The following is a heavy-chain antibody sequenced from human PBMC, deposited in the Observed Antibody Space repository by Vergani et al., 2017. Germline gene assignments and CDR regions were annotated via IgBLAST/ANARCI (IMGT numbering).Heavy chain of an antibody. CDR3: ARDRVDIVATTTYYYYYYGMDV. CDR2: IYYSGST. Sequence: QVQLQESGPGLVKPSETLSLTCTVSNDSVSNTFYYWGWIRQTPGKGLEWIGSIYYSGSTYYNPSLESRVTMSVDTSKSQFSLKLSSVTAADTAVYYCARDRVDIVATTTYYYYYYGMDVWGQGTTVTVSS. J-gene: IGHJ6*02. CDR1: NDSVSNTFYY. V-gene: IGHV4-39*02. D-gene: IGHD5-12*01.